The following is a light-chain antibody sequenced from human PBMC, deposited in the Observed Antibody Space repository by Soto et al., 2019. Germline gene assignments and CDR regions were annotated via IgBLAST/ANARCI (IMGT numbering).Light chain of an antibody. Sequence: QSALTQPASVSGSPGQSITISCTGTSSDVGGYNYVSWYQQHPGKAPKLMIYDVSNRPSGVSNRVSGSKSGNTASLTISGLQAEDEADYYCSSYTSSSTLGGVVFGGGTKLTVL. CDR1: SSDVGGYNY. J-gene: IGLJ2*01. CDR2: DVS. V-gene: IGLV2-14*01. CDR3: SSYTSSSTLGGVV.